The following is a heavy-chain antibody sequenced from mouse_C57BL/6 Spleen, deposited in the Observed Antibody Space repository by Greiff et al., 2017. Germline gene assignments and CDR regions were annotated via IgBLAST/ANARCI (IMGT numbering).Heavy chain of an antibody. CDR3: ARGNPPSMDD. V-gene: IGHV1-69*01. CDR2: IDPSDSYT. CDR1: GYTFTSYW. J-gene: IGHJ4*01. Sequence: QVQLQQPGAELVMPGASVKLSCKASGYTFTSYWMHWVKQRPGQGLEWIGEIDPSDSYTNYNQKFKGKSTLTVDKSSSTAYMQLSSLTSEDSAVYDCARGNPPSMDDWGQGTSVTVSS. D-gene: IGHD2-1*01.